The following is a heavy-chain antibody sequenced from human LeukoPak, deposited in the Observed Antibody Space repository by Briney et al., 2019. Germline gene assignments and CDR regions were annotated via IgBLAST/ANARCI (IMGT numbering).Heavy chain of an antibody. CDR1: GFTFSDVY. CDR3: ARGPLNWFDP. CDR2: IGPSGSGI. Sequence: GGSLRLSRAASGFTFSDVYMSWIRQAPGKGPEWVSYIGPSGSGIRYADSVKGRFTISRDNAKNSLYLQMNSLRAEDTAVYYCARGPLNWFDPWGQGTLVTVSS. V-gene: IGHV3-11*04. J-gene: IGHJ5*02.